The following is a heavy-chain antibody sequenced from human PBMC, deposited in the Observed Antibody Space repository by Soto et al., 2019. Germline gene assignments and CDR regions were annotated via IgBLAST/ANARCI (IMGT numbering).Heavy chain of an antibody. CDR3: ARGRRSQQLASNWFDP. Sequence: QVQLVQSGAEVKKPGASVKVSCKASGYTFTSYDINWVRQATGQGLEWMGWMNPNSGNTGYAQKFQGRVTMTRNTCISTAYMELSSLRSEDTAVYYCARGRRSQQLASNWFDPWGQGTLVTVSS. V-gene: IGHV1-8*01. J-gene: IGHJ5*02. CDR2: MNPNSGNT. D-gene: IGHD6-13*01. CDR1: GYTFTSYD.